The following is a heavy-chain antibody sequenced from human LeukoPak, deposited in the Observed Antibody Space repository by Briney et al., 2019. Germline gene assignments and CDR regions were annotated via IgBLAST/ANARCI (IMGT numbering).Heavy chain of an antibody. V-gene: IGHV3-23*01. Sequence: RGSLRLSCAASGFTFSSYAMSWVRQAPGKGLEWVSAISGSGGSTYYADSVKGRFTISRDNSKNTLYLQMNSLRAEDTAVYYCAKVPNYQYCSGGSCYEYNWFDPWGQGTLVTVSS. CDR3: AKVPNYQYCSGGSCYEYNWFDP. CDR2: ISGSGGST. CDR1: GFTFSSYA. D-gene: IGHD2-15*01. J-gene: IGHJ5*02.